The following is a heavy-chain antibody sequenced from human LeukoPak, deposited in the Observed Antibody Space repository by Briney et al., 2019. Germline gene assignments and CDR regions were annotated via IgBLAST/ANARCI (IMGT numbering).Heavy chain of an antibody. V-gene: IGHV3-11*01. CDR3: ARVQPHYYDSSGYPPDY. Sequence: NPGGSLRLSCAASGFTFSDYYMSWIRHAPRKGLEWVSDNSSSGSTIYYADSVKGRFTISRDNAKNSLYLKMNSLRAEDTAVYYCARVQPHYYDSSGYPPDYWGQGTLATVSS. CDR2: NSSSGSTI. CDR1: GFTFSDYY. D-gene: IGHD3-22*01. J-gene: IGHJ4*02.